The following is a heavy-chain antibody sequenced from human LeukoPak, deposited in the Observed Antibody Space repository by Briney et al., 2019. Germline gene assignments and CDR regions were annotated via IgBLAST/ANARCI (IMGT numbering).Heavy chain of an antibody. CDR2: INHSGST. V-gene: IGHV4-34*01. CDR3: ARGDYGGNFDY. D-gene: IGHD4-23*01. Sequence: SETLSLTCAVYGGSFSGYYWSWIRQPPGKGLEWIGEINHSGSTNYNPSLKSRVTISVDTSRKQFFLRLSSVTAADTAMYYCARGDYGGNFDYWGQGTLVTVSS. J-gene: IGHJ4*02. CDR1: GGSFSGYY.